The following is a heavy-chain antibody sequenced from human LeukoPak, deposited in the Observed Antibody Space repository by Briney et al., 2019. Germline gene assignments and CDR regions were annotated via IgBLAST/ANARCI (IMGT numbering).Heavy chain of an antibody. CDR2: IYYSGST. V-gene: IGHV4-31*03. J-gene: IGHJ3*02. D-gene: IGHD3-22*01. CDR3: ARHLDSSGYDAFDI. Sequence: SETLSLTCTVSGGSISSGGYYWSWIRQHPGKGLEWIGYIYYSGSTYYNPSLKSRVTISVDTSKNQFSLKLSSVTAADTAVYYCARHLDSSGYDAFDIWGQGTMVTVSS. CDR1: GGSISSGGYY.